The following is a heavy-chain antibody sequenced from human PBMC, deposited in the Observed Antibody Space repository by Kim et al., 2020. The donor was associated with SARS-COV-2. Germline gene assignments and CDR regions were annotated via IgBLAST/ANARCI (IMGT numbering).Heavy chain of an antibody. Sequence: YNPSLKSRVTISVDPSKNQFSLKLSSVTAADTAVYYCARGKAYGDYAFDYWGQGTLVTVSS. V-gene: IGHV4-34*01. D-gene: IGHD4-17*01. J-gene: IGHJ4*02. CDR3: ARGKAYGDYAFDY.